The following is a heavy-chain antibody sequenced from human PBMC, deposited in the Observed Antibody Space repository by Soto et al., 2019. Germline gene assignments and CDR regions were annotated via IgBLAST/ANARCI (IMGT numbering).Heavy chain of an antibody. D-gene: IGHD6-13*01. Sequence: QVQLVESGGGVVQPGRSLRLSCAASGFTFSSYGMHWVRQAPGKGLEWVAVISYDGSNKYYADSVKGRFTISRDNSKNTLYLQMNSLRAEDTAVYYCAKAPGSSPNDPWGQGTLVTVSS. CDR1: GFTFSSYG. CDR2: ISYDGSNK. J-gene: IGHJ5*02. V-gene: IGHV3-30*18. CDR3: AKAPGSSPNDP.